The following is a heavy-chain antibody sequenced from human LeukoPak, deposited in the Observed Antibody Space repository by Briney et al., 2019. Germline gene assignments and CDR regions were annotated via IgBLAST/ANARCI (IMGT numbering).Heavy chain of an antibody. CDR1: GGSISSGDYY. J-gene: IGHJ4*02. V-gene: IGHV4-30-4*08. Sequence: SETLSLTCTVSGGSISSGDYYWSWIRQHPGKGLEWIGYIYYSGSTYYNPSLKSRITMSVDTSKNQFSLKLSSVTAADTAVYYCARGPNYVWGSYRYFDYWGQGILVTVSS. CDR2: IYYSGST. CDR3: ARGPNYVWGSYRYFDY. D-gene: IGHD3-16*02.